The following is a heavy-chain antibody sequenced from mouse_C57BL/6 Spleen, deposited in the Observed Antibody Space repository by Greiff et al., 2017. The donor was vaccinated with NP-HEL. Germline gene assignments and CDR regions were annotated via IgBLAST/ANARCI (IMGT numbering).Heavy chain of an antibody. V-gene: IGHV5-4*01. CDR3: ARDGGDYDYFDY. CDR1: GFTFSSYA. CDR2: ISDGGSYT. D-gene: IGHD2-4*01. J-gene: IGHJ2*01. Sequence: EVQGVESGGGLVKPGGSLKLSCAASGFTFSSYAMSWVRQTPEKRLEWVATISDGGSYTYYPDNVKGRFTISRDNAKNNLYLQMSHLKSEDTAMYYCARDGGDYDYFDYWGQGTTLTVSS.